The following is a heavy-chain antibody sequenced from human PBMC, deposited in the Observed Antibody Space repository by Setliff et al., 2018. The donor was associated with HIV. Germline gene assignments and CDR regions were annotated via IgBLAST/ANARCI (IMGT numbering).Heavy chain of an antibody. D-gene: IGHD3-22*01. V-gene: IGHV1-18*01. CDR3: ARVGVRITMIVVVVDAFDI. CDR2: ISAYNGNT. Sequence: ASVKVSCKASGYPFTNFGISWVRQAPGQGLEWMGWISAYNGNTNYAQKLQGRVTMTTDTSTSTAYMELRSLRSDDTAVYYCARVGVRITMIVVVVDAFDIWGQGTMVTVSS. CDR1: GYPFTNFG. J-gene: IGHJ3*02.